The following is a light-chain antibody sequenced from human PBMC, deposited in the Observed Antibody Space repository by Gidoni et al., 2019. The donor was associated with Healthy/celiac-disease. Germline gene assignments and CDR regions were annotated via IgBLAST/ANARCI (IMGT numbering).Light chain of an antibody. CDR2: GAS. CDR1: QSGSSN. Sequence: EIVMTQPPATLSVSPGETATLSCRASQSGSSNLAWYQQKPGQAPRLLIYGASTRATGIPARFSGSGSGTEFTLTISSLQSEDFAVYYCQQYNNWPPWTFGQGTKVEIK. V-gene: IGKV3-15*01. CDR3: QQYNNWPPWT. J-gene: IGKJ1*01.